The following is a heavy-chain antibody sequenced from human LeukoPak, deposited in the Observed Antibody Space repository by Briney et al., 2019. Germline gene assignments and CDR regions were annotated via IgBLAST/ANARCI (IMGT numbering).Heavy chain of an antibody. CDR3: VDPDR. CDR2: MNPNSGNS. CDR1: GYTFSSFD. D-gene: IGHD3-22*01. V-gene: IGHV1-8*01. J-gene: IGHJ1*01. Sequence: ASVKVSCKASGYTFSSFDIDWVRQAPGQGLEWMGWMNPNSGNSGFAQKFQGRVIMTRNTSIATAYMEVTNLRFDDTAVYYCVDPDRWGQGTLVTVSS.